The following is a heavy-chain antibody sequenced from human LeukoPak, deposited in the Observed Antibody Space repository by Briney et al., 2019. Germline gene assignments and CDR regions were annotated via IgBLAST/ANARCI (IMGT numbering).Heavy chain of an antibody. CDR3: ARGYDSSGYYLGP. J-gene: IGHJ5*02. D-gene: IGHD3-22*01. Sequence: PSETLSLTCTVSGASISSYYWSWFRQPPGKGLEWIGYIYYSGSTNYNPSLKSRVTISVDTSKNQFSLKLSSVTAADTAVYYCARGYDSSGYYLGPWGQGTLVTVSS. CDR2: IYYSGST. V-gene: IGHV4-59*01. CDR1: GASISSYY.